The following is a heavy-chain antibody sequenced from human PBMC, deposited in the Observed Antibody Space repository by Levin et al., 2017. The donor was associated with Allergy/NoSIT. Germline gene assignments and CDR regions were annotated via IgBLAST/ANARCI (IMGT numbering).Heavy chain of an antibody. J-gene: IGHJ3*02. CDR1: GFIFSNYE. Sequence: LPGGSLRLSCAASGFIFSNYEMNWVRQAPGKGLEWVSYVSSSGSAIHYADSVKGRFTISRDNARNSLYLQMSNLRAEDTAVYYCARESAGSGTYYDAFETWGQGTMVTVSS. CDR3: ARESAGSGTYYDAFET. D-gene: IGHD3-10*01. V-gene: IGHV3-48*03. CDR2: VSSSGSAI.